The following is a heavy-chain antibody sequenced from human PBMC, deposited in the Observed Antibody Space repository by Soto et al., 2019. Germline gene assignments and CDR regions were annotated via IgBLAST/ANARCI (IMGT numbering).Heavy chain of an antibody. D-gene: IGHD5-12*01. Sequence: QVQLVQSGGEVKKPGASVTVSCKASGYTFINYHITWVRQAPGQGLEWMAWINTYNGMTDYAQRFQGRVTMTRDTPTSTAYMELRNLGSDDTAVYFCAKSPRGDMATDWGQGTLVTVSS. CDR2: INTYNGMT. V-gene: IGHV1-18*01. J-gene: IGHJ4*02. CDR3: AKSPRGDMATD. CDR1: GYTFINYH.